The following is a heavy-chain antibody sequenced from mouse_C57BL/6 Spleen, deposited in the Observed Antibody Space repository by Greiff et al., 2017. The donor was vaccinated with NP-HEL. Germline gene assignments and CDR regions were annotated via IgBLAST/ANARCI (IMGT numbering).Heavy chain of an antibody. J-gene: IGHJ4*01. CDR2: IDPSDSYT. D-gene: IGHD2-2*01. CDR1: GYTFTSYW. V-gene: IGHV1-50*01. Sequence: QVQLQQPGAELVKPGASVKLSCKASGYTFTSYWMQWVKQRPGQCLEWIGEIDPSDSYTNYNQQFKGKATLTVDTSSSTAYMQLSSLTSEDSAVYYCARKMVTTHYYAMDYWGQGTSVTVSS. CDR3: ARKMVTTHYYAMDY.